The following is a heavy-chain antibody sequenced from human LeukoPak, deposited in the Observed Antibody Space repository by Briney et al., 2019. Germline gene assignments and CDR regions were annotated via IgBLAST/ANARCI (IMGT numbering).Heavy chain of an antibody. Sequence: GGSLRLSCAASGFTFSSYWMHWVRQAPGKGLVWVSRINSDGSSTYYADSVRGRFTISRDNSKNTLFLQMNSLRAEDTAVYYCAKADRRSDLPYYFDYWGQGTLVTVSS. CDR3: AKADRRSDLPYYFDY. CDR2: INSDGSST. V-gene: IGHV3-74*01. CDR1: GFTFSSYW. J-gene: IGHJ4*02.